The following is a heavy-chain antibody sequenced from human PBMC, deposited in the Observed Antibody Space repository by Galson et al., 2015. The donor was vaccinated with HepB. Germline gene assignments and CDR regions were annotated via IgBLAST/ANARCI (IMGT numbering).Heavy chain of an antibody. Sequence: AISGDSVSSNSAAWNWIRQSPSRGLEWLGRTYYRSKWYNDYAVSVKSRITINPDTSKNQFSLQLNSVTPEDTAVYYCARDRYCSSTSCHHYYYYYYMDVWGKVTTVTVSS. J-gene: IGHJ6*03. CDR3: ARDRYCSSTSCHHYYYYYYMDV. V-gene: IGHV6-1*01. CDR1: GDSVSSNSAA. D-gene: IGHD2-2*01. CDR2: TYYRSKWYN.